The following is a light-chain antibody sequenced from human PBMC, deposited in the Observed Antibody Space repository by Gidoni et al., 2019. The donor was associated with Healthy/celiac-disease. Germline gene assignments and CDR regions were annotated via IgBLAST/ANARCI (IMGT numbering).Light chain of an antibody. CDR2: GAS. Sequence: EIVLTQSPGTLSLSPGDRATLSCSASQSVSSSYLAWYQQKPGQAPRLLIYGASRRATGIPDRCSGSGSGTDFTLTISRMEHEDVAVYYCQQYGSSRALTFGAGTKVEIK. J-gene: IGKJ4*01. CDR1: QSVSSSY. CDR3: QQYGSSRALT. V-gene: IGKV3-20*01.